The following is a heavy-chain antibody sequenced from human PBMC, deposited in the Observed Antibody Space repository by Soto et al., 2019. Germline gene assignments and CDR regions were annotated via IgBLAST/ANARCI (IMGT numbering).Heavy chain of an antibody. V-gene: IGHV4-39*01. CDR1: GDSISNSRFY. Sequence: SVTLSLTCSVSGDSISNSRFYWAWIRQPPGEGLEWIGSIYHTGNAYYNPSLKSRVTIFVDTSKNQFSLKLTSVTAADTALYYCARDYFDSSDYTTNWFDPWGQGALVTVSS. J-gene: IGHJ5*02. CDR2: IYHTGNA. D-gene: IGHD3-22*01. CDR3: ARDYFDSSDYTTNWFDP.